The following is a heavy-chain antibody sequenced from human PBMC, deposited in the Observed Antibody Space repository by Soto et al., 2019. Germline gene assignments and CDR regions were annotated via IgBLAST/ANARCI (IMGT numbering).Heavy chain of an antibody. Sequence: GGSLRLSCAASGFTFSSYGMHWVRQAPGKGLEWVAVIWYDGSNKYYADSVKGRFTISRDNSKNTLYLQMNSLRAEDTAVYYCARDPTYYDILTGYIPGDYYYYMDVWGKGTTVTVSS. CDR3: ARDPTYYDILTGYIPGDYYYYMDV. CDR2: IWYDGSNK. CDR1: GFTFSSYG. D-gene: IGHD3-9*01. V-gene: IGHV3-33*01. J-gene: IGHJ6*03.